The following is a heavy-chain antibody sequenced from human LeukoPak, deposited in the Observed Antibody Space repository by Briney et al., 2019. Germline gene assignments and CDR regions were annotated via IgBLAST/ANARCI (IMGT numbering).Heavy chain of an antibody. CDR3: ARGGAGSAYYGWDFFRFDY. J-gene: IGHJ4*02. CDR2: INPNNGGA. Sequence: GASVKVSCKASKDSFTGYYIHWVRQAPGQGPEWMGWINPNNGGAKYADRLQGRVTMTRDTSIGTAYMELSRLRSDDTAVYYCARGGAGSAYYGWDFFRFDYWGQGTLVTVSS. D-gene: IGHD4-17*01. CDR1: KDSFTGYY. V-gene: IGHV1-2*02.